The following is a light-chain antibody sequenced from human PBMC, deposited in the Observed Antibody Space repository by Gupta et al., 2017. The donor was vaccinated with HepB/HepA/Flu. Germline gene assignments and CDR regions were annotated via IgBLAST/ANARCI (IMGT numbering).Light chain of an antibody. CDR1: QSVSSY. CDR2: DAS. Sequence: DNVLTQSPATLSLSPGESATLSCRASQSVSSYLAWYQQKPGQAPRLLIYDASNRATGIPARFSGGGSETDFTLTISSLEPEDFAVYYCQQRSTWPLTFGGGTKLEIK. J-gene: IGKJ4*01. V-gene: IGKV3-11*01. CDR3: QQRSTWPLT.